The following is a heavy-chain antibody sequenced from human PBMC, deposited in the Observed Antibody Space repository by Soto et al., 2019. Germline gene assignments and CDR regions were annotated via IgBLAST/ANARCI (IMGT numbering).Heavy chain of an antibody. CDR1: GGSISSYY. CDR3: ARRGYYGSGSYGFDY. Sequence: SETLSLTCTVSGGSISSYYWSWIRQPPGKGLEWIGYIYYSGSTNYNPSLKSRVTISVDTSKNQFSLKLSSVAAADTAVYYCARRGYYGSGSYGFDYWGQGTLVTVSS. V-gene: IGHV4-59*08. CDR2: IYYSGST. D-gene: IGHD3-10*01. J-gene: IGHJ4*02.